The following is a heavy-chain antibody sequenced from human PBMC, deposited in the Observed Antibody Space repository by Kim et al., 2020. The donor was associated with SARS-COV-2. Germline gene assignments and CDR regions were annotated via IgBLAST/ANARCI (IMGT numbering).Heavy chain of an antibody. D-gene: IGHD3-9*01. J-gene: IGHJ5*02. Sequence: PSLKSRVTISVDTSKNQFSLKLSSVTAADTAVYYCARHEYYDILIGWFDPWGQGTLVTVSS. CDR3: ARHEYYDILIGWFDP. V-gene: IGHV4-39*01.